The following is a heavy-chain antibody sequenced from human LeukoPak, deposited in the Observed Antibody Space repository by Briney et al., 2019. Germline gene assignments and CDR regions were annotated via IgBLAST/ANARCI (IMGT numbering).Heavy chain of an antibody. Sequence: GGSLRLSCAASGFTSSNYWMTWVRQAPGKGLEWVANIKQDGSEKYYVDSVKGRFTVSRDNAKNSLYLQMDSLTAEDTAVYYCARANYLDYWGQGTLVSVSS. CDR1: GFTSSNYW. CDR3: ARANYLDY. CDR2: IKQDGSEK. J-gene: IGHJ4*02. V-gene: IGHV3-7*01.